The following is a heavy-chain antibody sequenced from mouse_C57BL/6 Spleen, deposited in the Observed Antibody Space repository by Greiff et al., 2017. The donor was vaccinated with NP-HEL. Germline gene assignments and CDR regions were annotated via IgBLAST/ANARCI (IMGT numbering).Heavy chain of an antibody. CDR1: GYTFTSYW. CDR2: IHPNSGST. Sequence: QVQLQQPGAELVKPGASVKLSCKASGYTFTSYWMHWVKQRPGQGLEWIGMIHPNSGSTNYNEKFKSKATLTVDKSSSTAYMQLSSLTSGDSAVYYCARGVLEGYWYFDVWGTGTTVTVSS. J-gene: IGHJ1*03. V-gene: IGHV1-64*01. CDR3: ARGVLEGYWYFDV.